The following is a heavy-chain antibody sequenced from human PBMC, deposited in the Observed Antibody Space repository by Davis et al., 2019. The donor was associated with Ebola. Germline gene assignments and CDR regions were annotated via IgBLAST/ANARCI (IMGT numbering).Heavy chain of an antibody. J-gene: IGHJ4*02. CDR2: INRDGTTK. Sequence: GESLKISCAASGFTFYRYEMSWVRQVPGKGLVWVSSINRDGTTKTYADSVKGRFTVSRDNAKSMLYLQMSSLRVEDTAVYYCASYVVGWGRGTLVTVSS. V-gene: IGHV3-74*01. CDR1: GFTFYRYE. D-gene: IGHD2-15*01. CDR3: ASYVVG.